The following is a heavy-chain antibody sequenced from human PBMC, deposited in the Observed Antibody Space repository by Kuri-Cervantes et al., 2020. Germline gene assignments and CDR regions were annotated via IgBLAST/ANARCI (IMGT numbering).Heavy chain of an antibody. CDR3: ARDRRELLYYYYGMDV. CDR1: GYTFTSYG. D-gene: IGHD1-26*01. CDR2: ISAYNGNT. Sequence: ASVKVSCKASGYTFTSYGISWVRQAPGQGLEWMGWISAYNGNTNYAQKLQGRVTMTTDTSTSTAYMELRSLRAEDTAVYYCARDRRELLYYYYGMDVWGQGTTVTVSS. J-gene: IGHJ6*02. V-gene: IGHV1-18*01.